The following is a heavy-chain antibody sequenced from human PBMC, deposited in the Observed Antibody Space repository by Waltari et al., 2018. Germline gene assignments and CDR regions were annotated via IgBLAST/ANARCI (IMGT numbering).Heavy chain of an antibody. D-gene: IGHD2-21*02. Sequence: EVQLVQSGAEVKKPGESLKISCKGSGYTFTEYRNGWVRQMPGKVMEWIVVIYAGDADTRDSPSFQGQVTMSADKSISTAYLQWTCLKASDTAIYYCARQETVVTSFDYWGQGTLVTVSS. CDR2: IYAGDADT. V-gene: IGHV5-51*01. CDR3: ARQETVVTSFDY. CDR1: GYTFTEYR. J-gene: IGHJ4*02.